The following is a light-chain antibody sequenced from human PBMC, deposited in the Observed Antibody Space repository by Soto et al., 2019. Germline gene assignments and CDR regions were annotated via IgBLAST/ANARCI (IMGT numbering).Light chain of an antibody. CDR2: AAS. CDR1: QNIERW. CDR3: QQLFDSPIT. V-gene: IGKV1-5*01. Sequence: DIQMTQPPSTVSATVGNRVRLTCRASQNIERWQAWYQVKPGKAPKLLIYAASTLESGVPSRFSATVSGTEFSLTITSLQPEDFATYYCQQLFDSPITFGQGTRLEIK. J-gene: IGKJ5*01.